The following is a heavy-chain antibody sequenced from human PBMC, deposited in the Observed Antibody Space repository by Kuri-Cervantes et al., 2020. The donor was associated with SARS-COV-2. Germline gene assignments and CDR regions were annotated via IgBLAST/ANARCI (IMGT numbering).Heavy chain of an antibody. J-gene: IGHJ4*02. CDR3: ARDLRELQFTY. CDR1: GFTFSSYA. Sequence: GESLKISCAASGFTFSSYAMHWVRQAPGKGLEWVAVISYDGSNKYYADSVKGRFTISRDNSKNTLYLQMNSLRAEDTAVYYCARDLRELQFTYWGQGTLVTVSS. CDR2: ISYDGSNK. D-gene: IGHD1-7*01. V-gene: IGHV3-30*07.